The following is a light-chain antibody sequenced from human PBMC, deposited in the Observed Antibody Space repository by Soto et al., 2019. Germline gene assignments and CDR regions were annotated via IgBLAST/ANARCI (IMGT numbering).Light chain of an antibody. CDR2: AAS. Sequence: EIVMTQSPATLSVSPGERATLSCRASQSVSSNLAWYQQKPGQAPRLLIFAASSRATGIPDRFSGSGSGSDFTLTISRLEPEDFAVYFCQQYETSPTTFGQGTKVDI. CDR1: QSVSSN. V-gene: IGKV3-20*01. CDR3: QQYETSPTT. J-gene: IGKJ1*01.